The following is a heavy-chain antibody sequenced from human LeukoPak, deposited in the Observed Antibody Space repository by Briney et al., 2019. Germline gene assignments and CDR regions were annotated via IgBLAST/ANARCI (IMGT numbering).Heavy chain of an antibody. CDR1: GGSISSYY. D-gene: IGHD3-22*01. CDR2: IYTSGST. CDR3: ARYYDSSGYNWFDP. Sequence: SETLSLTCTVSGGSISSYYWSWIRQPAGKGLEWNGRIYTSGSTNYNPSLKSRVTMSVDTSKNQFSLKLSSVTAADTAVYYCARYYDSSGYNWFDPWGQGTLVTVSS. V-gene: IGHV4-4*07. J-gene: IGHJ5*02.